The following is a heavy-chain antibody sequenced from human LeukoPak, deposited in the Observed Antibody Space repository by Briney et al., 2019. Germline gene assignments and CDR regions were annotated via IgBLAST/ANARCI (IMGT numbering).Heavy chain of an antibody. Sequence: SETLSLTCAVSGYSISSSNWWGWIRQPPGKGLEWIGYIYYSGSTYYNPSLKSRVTMSVDTSKNQFSLKLRSVTAVDTAVYYCARTGGSRLRELSFSFDPWGQGTLVTVSS. D-gene: IGHD3-16*02. CDR2: IYYSGST. J-gene: IGHJ5*02. V-gene: IGHV4-28*01. CDR1: GYSISSSNW. CDR3: ARTGGSRLRELSFSFDP.